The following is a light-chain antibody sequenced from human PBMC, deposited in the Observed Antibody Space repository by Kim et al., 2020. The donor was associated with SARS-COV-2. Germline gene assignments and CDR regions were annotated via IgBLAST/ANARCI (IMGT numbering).Light chain of an antibody. Sequence: SPGERATLSCRASQTVSNNYLAWYQQKPGQAPRLLMYGASSRATGIPDRFSGSGSGTDFTLTITGLEPEDLAVYYCEQYGDLPWTFGQGTKVDIK. J-gene: IGKJ1*01. V-gene: IGKV3-20*01. CDR1: QTVSNNY. CDR3: EQYGDLPWT. CDR2: GAS.